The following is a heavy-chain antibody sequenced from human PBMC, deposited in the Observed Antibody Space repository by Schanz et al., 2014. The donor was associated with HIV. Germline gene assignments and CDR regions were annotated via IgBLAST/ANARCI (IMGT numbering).Heavy chain of an antibody. Sequence: VQLVESGGGVVQPGRSLRLSCTASGLTFSDYAMSWVRQAPGKGLEWVAGVRDNGASAYYADSVEGRFTISRDNSKNTLYLQMNSLRAEDTAIYYCARGYPFDYWGQGTLVTVSS. CDR1: GLTFSDYA. D-gene: IGHD3-16*02. CDR3: ARGYPFDY. CDR2: VRDNGASA. J-gene: IGHJ4*02. V-gene: IGHV3-23*04.